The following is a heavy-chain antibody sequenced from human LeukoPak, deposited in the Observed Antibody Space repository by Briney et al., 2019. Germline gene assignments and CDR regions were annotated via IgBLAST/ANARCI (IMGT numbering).Heavy chain of an antibody. D-gene: IGHD3-22*01. V-gene: IGHV4-34*01. Sequence: SETLSLTCAVYGGSFSDYYWSWIRQPPGKGLEWIGEINHSGSTNYNPSLKSRVTISVDTSKNQFSLKLSSVTAADTAVYYCARGDDRSGYYSPFDYWGQGTLVTVSS. J-gene: IGHJ4*02. CDR1: GGSFSDYY. CDR3: ARGDDRSGYYSPFDY. CDR2: INHSGST.